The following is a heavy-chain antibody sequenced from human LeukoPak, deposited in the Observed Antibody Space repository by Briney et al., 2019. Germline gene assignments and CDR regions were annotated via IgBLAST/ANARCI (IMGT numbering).Heavy chain of an antibody. J-gene: IGHJ3*02. Sequence: GGSLRLSCAASGFTFSSYAMSWVRQAPGKGLEWVSGISWNSGSIGYADSVKGRFTISRDNAKNSLYLQMNSLRAEDMALYYCAKSGIAVVGPADAFDIWGQGTMVTVSS. CDR3: AKSGIAVVGPADAFDI. CDR1: GFTFSSYA. CDR2: ISWNSGSI. D-gene: IGHD6-19*01. V-gene: IGHV3-9*03.